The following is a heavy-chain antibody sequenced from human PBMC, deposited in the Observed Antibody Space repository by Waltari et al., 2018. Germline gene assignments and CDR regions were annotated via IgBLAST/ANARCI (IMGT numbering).Heavy chain of an antibody. D-gene: IGHD2-8*01. CDR3: ATVSKWDYYYYMDV. CDR2: FDPEDVKT. CDR1: GSTLTELS. J-gene: IGHJ6*03. V-gene: IGHV1-24*01. Sequence: QVQLVQSGAEVNKPGASVKVPCTVSGSTLTELSMPWARPAPGKGLELMGGFDPEDVKTIYAQKFQGRVTMTEDTSTDTAYMELSSLRSEDTAVYYCATVSKWDYYYYMDVWGKGTTVTVSS.